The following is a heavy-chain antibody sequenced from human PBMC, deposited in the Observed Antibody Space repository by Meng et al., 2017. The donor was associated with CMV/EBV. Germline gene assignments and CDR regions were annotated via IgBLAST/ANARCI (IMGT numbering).Heavy chain of an antibody. D-gene: IGHD2-2*01. CDR2: INPNSGGT. CDR1: GYTFTGYY. CDR3: ARERVIVVVPAATTYYYYGMDV. Sequence: SVKVSCKASGYTFTGYYMHWVRQAPGQGLEWMGWINPNSGGTNYAQKFQGRVTMTRDASISTAYMELSRLRSDDTAVYYCARERVIVVVPAATTYYYYGMDVWGQGTTVTVSS. J-gene: IGHJ6*02. V-gene: IGHV1-2*02.